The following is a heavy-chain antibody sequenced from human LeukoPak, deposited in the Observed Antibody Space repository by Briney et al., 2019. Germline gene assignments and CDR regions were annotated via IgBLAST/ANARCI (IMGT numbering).Heavy chain of an antibody. Sequence: ASVKVSCKASGYTFTSYDINWVRQATGQGLEWMGWMNPNSGNTGYAQKFQGRVTMTRNTSISTAYMELSSLRSEDTAVYYCAALRAEWWFGELAFDYWGQGTLVTVSS. D-gene: IGHD3-10*01. CDR1: GYTFTSYD. J-gene: IGHJ4*02. CDR3: AALRAEWWFGELAFDY. CDR2: MNPNSGNT. V-gene: IGHV1-8*01.